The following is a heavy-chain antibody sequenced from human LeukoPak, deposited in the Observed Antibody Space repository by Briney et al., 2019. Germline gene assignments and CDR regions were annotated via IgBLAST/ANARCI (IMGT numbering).Heavy chain of an antibody. D-gene: IGHD5-18*01. CDR3: AKGDRGYTYGYFDF. CDR2: ISYDGSNK. J-gene: IGHJ4*02. Sequence: GGSLRLSCAASGFTFSSYAMHWVRQAPGKGLEWVAVISYDGSNKYYADSVKGRFTISRDNSKNTLFLQMNSLRAEDTAVYYCAKGDRGYTYGYFDFWGQGTLVTVSS. V-gene: IGHV3-30-3*01. CDR1: GFTFSSYA.